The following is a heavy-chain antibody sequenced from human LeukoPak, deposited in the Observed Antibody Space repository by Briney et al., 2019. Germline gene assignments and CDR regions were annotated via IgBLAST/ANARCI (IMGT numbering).Heavy chain of an antibody. Sequence: GGSLRLSCAASGFTFSSYWMSWVRQAPGKGLEWVANIKQDGSEKYYVDSVKGRFTISRDNAKNSLYLQMNRLRAEDTAVYYCAGASGWYLPHMDVCGKGTTVTVSS. J-gene: IGHJ6*03. CDR3: AGASGWYLPHMDV. CDR2: IKQDGSEK. V-gene: IGHV3-7*01. CDR1: GFTFSSYW. D-gene: IGHD6-19*01.